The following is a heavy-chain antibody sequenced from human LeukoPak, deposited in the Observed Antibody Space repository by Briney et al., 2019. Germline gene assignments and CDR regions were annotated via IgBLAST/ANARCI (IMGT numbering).Heavy chain of an antibody. CDR3: ARVHCSGGSCHPPSDFDY. D-gene: IGHD2-15*01. CDR1: GYTFTSYY. V-gene: IGHV1-46*01. Sequence: GASVKVSCKASGYTFTSYYMHWVRQAPGQGLEWMGIINPSGGSTSYAQKFQGRVTMTRDTSTSTVYMELSSLRSEDTAVYYCARVHCSGGSCHPPSDFDYWGQGTLVTVSS. CDR2: INPSGGST. J-gene: IGHJ4*02.